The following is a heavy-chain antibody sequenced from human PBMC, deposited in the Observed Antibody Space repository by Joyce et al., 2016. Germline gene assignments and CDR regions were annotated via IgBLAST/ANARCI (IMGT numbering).Heavy chain of an antibody. D-gene: IGHD1-20*01. J-gene: IGHJ4*02. CDR3: VKERTYINFPRTAGW. V-gene: IGHV3-23*01. CDR1: GFAFYNYA. Sequence: EVQLLASGGGLVQPGESLRLSCIASGFAFYNYAMSWVRKAPGKGLEWRSIRSGRGDKIYDADSVRGLFTISRDNSRGTLFLQMDSLRAEDTAMYYWVKERTYINFPRTAGWWGQGTLVAVSS. CDR2: RSGRGDKI.